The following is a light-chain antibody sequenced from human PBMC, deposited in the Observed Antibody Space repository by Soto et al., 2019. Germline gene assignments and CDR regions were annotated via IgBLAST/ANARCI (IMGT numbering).Light chain of an antibody. J-gene: IGLJ3*02. CDR1: NSDIGGYNY. CDR2: EVT. CDR3: SSYTTSSSLGV. Sequence: QSALTQPASVSGSRGQSITISCTGTNSDIGGYNYVSWYQHHPGKAPKLMIYEVTNRPSGVSNRFSGSKSGNTASLTISGLQAEDEAIYYCSSYTTSSSLGVFGGGTKVTVL. V-gene: IGLV2-14*01.